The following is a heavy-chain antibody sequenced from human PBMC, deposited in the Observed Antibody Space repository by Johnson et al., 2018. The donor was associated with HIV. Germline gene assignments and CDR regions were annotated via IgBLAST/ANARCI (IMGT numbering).Heavy chain of an antibody. Sequence: QVLLVESGGGVVQPGRSLRLSCAASGFTFSSYGMHWVRQAPGKGLEWVAVIWYDGSNKYYADSVKGRFTISRDNSKNTLYLQMNSLRAEDTAVYYCAKVSGYYDSLSAGWAFDIWGQGTMVTVSS. D-gene: IGHD3-22*01. CDR2: IWYDGSNK. CDR3: AKVSGYYDSLSAGWAFDI. V-gene: IGHV3-33*06. CDR1: GFTFSSYG. J-gene: IGHJ3*02.